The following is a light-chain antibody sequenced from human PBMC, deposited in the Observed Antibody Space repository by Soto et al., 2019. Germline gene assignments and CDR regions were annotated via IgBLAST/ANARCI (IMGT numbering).Light chain of an antibody. J-gene: IGKJ1*01. Sequence: DIQMTQSPSTLSGSVGDRVTITCRASQTISSWLAWYQQKPGKAPKLLIYKASTLQSGAPSRFSGSGSGTEFTLTISSLQPDDLATYYCQQYSRLWTFGQGTKVDI. CDR3: QQYSRLWT. V-gene: IGKV1-5*03. CDR2: KAS. CDR1: QTISSW.